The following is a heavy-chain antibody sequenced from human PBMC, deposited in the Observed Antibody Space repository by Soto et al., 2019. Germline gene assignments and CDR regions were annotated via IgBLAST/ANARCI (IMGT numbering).Heavy chain of an antibody. CDR2: ISPNGGST. D-gene: IGHD3-10*01. V-gene: IGHV1-46*01. CDR3: AGVPTIRGGFDC. CDR1: GNTFSNYY. Sequence: ASVKVSCKASGNTFSNYYLHWVRQAPGQGLEWMGIISPNGGSTTNAQKFQGRVAMTRDTSTSTVYMEMSSLRSEDTAVYYCAGVPTIRGGFDCWGQGTQVTVSS. J-gene: IGHJ4*02.